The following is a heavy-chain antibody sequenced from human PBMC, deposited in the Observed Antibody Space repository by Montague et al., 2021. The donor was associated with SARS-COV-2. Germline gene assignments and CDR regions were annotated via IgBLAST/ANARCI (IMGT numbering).Heavy chain of an antibody. D-gene: IGHD3-10*01. Sequence: SETLSLTCSVSGASISSSYWSWIRQPPGKGLEWIGYIYHYGSAKYNPSLKSRVTISADTSKNQFSLTLTSVTAADTAVYFCARRPGRVWGLDVWGHGTTVTVSS. J-gene: IGHJ6*02. CDR1: GASISSSY. CDR3: ARRPGRVWGLDV. V-gene: IGHV4-59*12. CDR2: IYHYGSA.